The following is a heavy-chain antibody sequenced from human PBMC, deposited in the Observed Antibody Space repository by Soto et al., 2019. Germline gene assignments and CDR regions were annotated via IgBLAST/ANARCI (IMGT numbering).Heavy chain of an antibody. V-gene: IGHV1-8*01. CDR3: AREKSSGYYYDY. CDR1: GYTFTSYD. Sequence: QVQLVQSGAEVKKPGASVKVSCKASGYTFTSYDINWVRQATGQGLEWMGWMNPNSGNTAYAQKFQGRVTMTRNTSISTAYMELSSLRSEDTTVYYCAREKSSGYYYDYWGQGTLVTVSS. D-gene: IGHD3-22*01. CDR2: MNPNSGNT. J-gene: IGHJ4*02.